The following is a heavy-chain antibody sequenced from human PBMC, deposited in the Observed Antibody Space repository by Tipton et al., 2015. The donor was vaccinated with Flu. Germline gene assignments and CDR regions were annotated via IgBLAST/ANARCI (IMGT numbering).Heavy chain of an antibody. J-gene: IGHJ3*01. V-gene: IGHV4-38-2*02. D-gene: IGHD6-19*01. Sequence: TLSLTCSVSGDSIGSDYYWAWIRQPPGKGLEWIGNIHKTGSTYFNPSLRSRVTFSVDTSKNQFSLRLSSVTAADTAVYYCARERRGGWPFYDAFDFWGQGTTVTVSS. CDR2: IHKTGST. CDR1: GDSIGSDYY. CDR3: ARERRGGWPFYDAFDF.